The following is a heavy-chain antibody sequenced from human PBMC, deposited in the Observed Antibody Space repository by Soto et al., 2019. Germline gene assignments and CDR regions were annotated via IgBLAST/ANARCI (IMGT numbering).Heavy chain of an antibody. V-gene: IGHV2-5*02. J-gene: IGHJ3*02. CDR3: AHSLTVRSDAFDI. CDR1: GFSLSTNGVG. D-gene: IGHD3-10*02. CDR2: IFWDDDK. Sequence: QITLKESGPTLVKPTQTLTLTCTVSGFSLSTNGVGVGWIRQPPGKALEWLALIFWDDDKRYSPSLKSRLTITKDTPKNQVVLAMTDVDPVDTATYYCAHSLTVRSDAFDIWGQGTMVIVSS.